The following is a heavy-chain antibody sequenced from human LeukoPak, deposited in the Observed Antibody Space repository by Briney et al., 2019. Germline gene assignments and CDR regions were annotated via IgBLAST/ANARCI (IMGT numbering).Heavy chain of an antibody. V-gene: IGHV4-61*02. CDR1: GGSISSGSYC. Sequence: SQTLSLTCTVSGGSISSGSYCWSWIRQPAGKGLEWIGRIYTSGSTNYNPSLKSRVTISVDTSKNQFSLKLSSVTAADTAVYYCARDVRVRGVIITGDNWFDPWGQGTLVTVSS. CDR3: ARDVRVRGVIITGDNWFDP. J-gene: IGHJ5*02. CDR2: IYTSGST. D-gene: IGHD3-10*01.